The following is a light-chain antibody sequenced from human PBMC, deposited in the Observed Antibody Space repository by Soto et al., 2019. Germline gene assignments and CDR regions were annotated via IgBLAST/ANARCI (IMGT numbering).Light chain of an antibody. V-gene: IGLV1-40*01. J-gene: IGLJ1*01. CDR2: GNT. Sequence: QSVLTQPPSVSAAPGQRVTISCTGNSSNIGAGYDVHWYQHLPGTAPKLLIYGNTNRPSGVPDRFSGSKSGTSASLAITGLQAEDEADYYCQSYDSSLNYVFGTGTKVTVL. CDR1: SSNIGAGYD. CDR3: QSYDSSLNYV.